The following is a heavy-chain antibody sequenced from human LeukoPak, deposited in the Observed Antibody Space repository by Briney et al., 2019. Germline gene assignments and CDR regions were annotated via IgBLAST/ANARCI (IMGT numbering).Heavy chain of an antibody. Sequence: ASVKVSCKASGYTFTGYYMHWVRQAPGQGLEWMGWINPNSGGTNYAQKFQGRVTMTRDTSISTAYMELSRLRSDDTAVYYCARNGYYYDSSRHYMDVWGKGTTVTISS. J-gene: IGHJ6*03. CDR2: INPNSGGT. CDR3: ARNGYYYDSSRHYMDV. V-gene: IGHV1-2*02. CDR1: GYTFTGYY. D-gene: IGHD3-22*01.